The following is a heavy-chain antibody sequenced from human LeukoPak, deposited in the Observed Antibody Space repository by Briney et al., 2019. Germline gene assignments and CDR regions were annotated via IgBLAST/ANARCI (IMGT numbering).Heavy chain of an antibody. D-gene: IGHD2-2*01. J-gene: IGHJ4*02. Sequence: GGSLRLSCAASGFTLRSYGMSWVRRAPGKGLEWVSFISASDASTYYADSVKGRFITSRDTSDNTLYLEMNSLRDDDTAAYYCAKGRSSNSIYESWGQGTLVTVSS. CDR2: ISASDAST. CDR1: GFTLRSYG. V-gene: IGHV3-23*01. CDR3: AKGRSSNSIYES.